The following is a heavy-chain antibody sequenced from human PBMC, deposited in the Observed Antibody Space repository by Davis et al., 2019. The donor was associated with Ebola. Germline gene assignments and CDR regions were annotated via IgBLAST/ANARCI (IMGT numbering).Heavy chain of an antibody. J-gene: IGHJ6*02. CDR2: IIPIFGTA. Sequence: SSVKVSCKASGGTFSSYAISWVRQAPGQGLEWVGGIIPIFGTANSAQKFQGRVTITADKSTSTAYMELSSLRSEDTAVYYCARSKTGGGDVWGQGTTVTVSS. CDR1: GGTFSSYA. V-gene: IGHV1-69*06. CDR3: ARSKTGGGDV. D-gene: IGHD3-16*01.